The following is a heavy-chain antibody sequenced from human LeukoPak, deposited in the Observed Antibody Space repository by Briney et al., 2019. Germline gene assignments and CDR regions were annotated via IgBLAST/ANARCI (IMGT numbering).Heavy chain of an antibody. CDR1: GFTFSDYW. Sequence: GGSLRLSCAASGFTFSDYWMTWVRQAPGKGLEWVSVIYSGGSTYYADSVKGRFTISRDNSKNTLYLQMNSLRAEDTAVYYCARSVALYYFDYWGQGTLVTVSS. CDR2: IYSGGST. CDR3: ARSVALYYFDY. V-gene: IGHV3-66*02. J-gene: IGHJ4*02.